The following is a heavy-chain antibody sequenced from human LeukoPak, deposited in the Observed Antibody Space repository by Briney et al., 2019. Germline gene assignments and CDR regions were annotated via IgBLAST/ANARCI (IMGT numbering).Heavy chain of an antibody. CDR3: ARPTYYYDSSGYYSDAFDI. CDR2: IYPGDFDT. V-gene: IGHV5-51*01. D-gene: IGHD3-22*01. J-gene: IGHJ3*02. CDR1: GYSFTSYW. Sequence: GESLKISCKGSGYSFTSYWIGWVRQMPGKGLEWMGIIYPGDFDTRYSPSFQGQVTISADKSISTAYLQWSSLKASDTAMYYCARPTYYYDSSGYYSDAFDIWGQGTMVTVSS.